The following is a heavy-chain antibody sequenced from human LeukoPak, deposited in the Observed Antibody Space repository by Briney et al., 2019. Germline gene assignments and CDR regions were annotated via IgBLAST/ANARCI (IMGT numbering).Heavy chain of an antibody. CDR1: SGSMSSHY. CDR2: IYNNEST. Sequence: KPSETLSLTCTVSSGSMSSHYWSWIRQPPGKGLEWIGYIYNNESTNYNPSLRSRVTISVGTSENQFSLKLTSVTAADTAVYYCARGTRGPLVRRITIFDYWGQGTLVTVSS. CDR3: ARGTRGPLVRRITIFDY. V-gene: IGHV4-59*11. J-gene: IGHJ4*02. D-gene: IGHD3-10*01.